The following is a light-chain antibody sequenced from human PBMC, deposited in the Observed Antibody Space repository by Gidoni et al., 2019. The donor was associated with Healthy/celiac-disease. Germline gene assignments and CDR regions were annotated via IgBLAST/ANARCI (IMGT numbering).Light chain of an antibody. J-gene: IGKJ3*01. CDR1: QRVLYSSNNKNY. Sequence: DIVMTQSPDSLAVSLGERATINCKSSQRVLYSSNNKNYLAWYQQKPGQPPKLLIYWASTRESGVPDRFSDSGSGTDFTLTISSLQAEDVAVYYCQQYYSTPFTFGPGTKVDIK. V-gene: IGKV4-1*01. CDR3: QQYYSTPFT. CDR2: WAS.